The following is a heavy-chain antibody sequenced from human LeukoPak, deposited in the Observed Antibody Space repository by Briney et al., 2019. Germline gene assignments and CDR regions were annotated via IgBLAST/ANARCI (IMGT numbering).Heavy chain of an antibody. V-gene: IGHV3-7*05. J-gene: IGHJ4*02. D-gene: IGHD2/OR15-2a*01. CDR1: GFTFSSYW. Sequence: GGSLRLSCAASGFTFSSYWMSWGRQAPGKGLEWVGNIKEDGSEKNYVDSVKGRFTISRDNAKNSLYLQMNSLRAEDTAVYYCARGGGRHVEYWGQGNLVTVSS. CDR2: IKEDGSEK. CDR3: ARGGGRHVEY.